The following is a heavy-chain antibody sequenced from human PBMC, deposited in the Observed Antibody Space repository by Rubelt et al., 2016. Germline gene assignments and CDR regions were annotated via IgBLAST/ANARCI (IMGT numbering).Heavy chain of an antibody. Sequence: QVQLVESGGGVVQPGRSLRLSCAASGFTFSMYGMHWVRQAPGKGLEWVAVIWYDGSKTYYADSVKGRVTISRDNSKNTLYLQMKSMRAEDTAGHYCAKTTFTSITGTSLDFDYWGQGTLVTVSS. V-gene: IGHV3-33*06. CDR2: IWYDGSKT. J-gene: IGHJ4*02. CDR1: GFTFSMYG. D-gene: IGHD1-20*01. CDR3: AKTTFTSITGTSLDFDY.